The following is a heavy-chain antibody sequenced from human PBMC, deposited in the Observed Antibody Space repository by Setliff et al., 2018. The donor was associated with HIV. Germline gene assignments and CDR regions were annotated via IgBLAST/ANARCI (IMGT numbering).Heavy chain of an antibody. CDR2: IYFSGNT. Sequence: SETLSLTCTVSGGSISSSSHYWGWIRQPPGKGLEWIGSIYFSGNTYYNPSLKSRVTISVDTSKNQISLKLSSVTAADTAVYYCASHLPPYSGNFDYWGHGTLVTVSS. D-gene: IGHD1-26*01. CDR3: ASHLPPYSGNFDY. CDR1: GGSISSSSHY. J-gene: IGHJ4*01. V-gene: IGHV4-39*01.